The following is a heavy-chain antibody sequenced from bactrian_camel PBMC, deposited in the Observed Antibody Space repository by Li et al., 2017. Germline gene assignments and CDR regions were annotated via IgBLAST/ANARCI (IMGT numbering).Heavy chain of an antibody. CDR3: GASRSRFRLWSKDSGY. CDR2: LDGDGRI. V-gene: IGHV3S55*01. J-gene: IGHJ6*01. D-gene: IGHD2*01. CDR1: GITASRYC. Sequence: HVQLVESGGGSVQAGGSLRFSCTVSGITASRYCMAWFRQAPGKEREAVAPLDGDGRIEYADSVKGCFTIAKDLGGNTLWLQMNSLKQEDTAVYYCGASRSRFRLWSKDSGYWGQGTKVTVS.